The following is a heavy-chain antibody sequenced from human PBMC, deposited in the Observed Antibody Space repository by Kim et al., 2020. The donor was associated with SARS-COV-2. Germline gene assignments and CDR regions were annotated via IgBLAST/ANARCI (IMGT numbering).Heavy chain of an antibody. CDR3: ARDGWPLLIDY. Sequence: TNYAQKLQGRVTMTTDTSTSTAYMELRSLRSDDTAVYYCARDGWPLLIDYWGQGTLVTVSS. CDR2: T. V-gene: IGHV1-18*01. J-gene: IGHJ4*02. D-gene: IGHD6-19*01.